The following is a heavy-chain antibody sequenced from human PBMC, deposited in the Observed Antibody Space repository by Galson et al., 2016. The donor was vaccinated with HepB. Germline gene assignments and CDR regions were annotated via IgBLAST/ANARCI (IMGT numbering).Heavy chain of an antibody. Sequence: SLRLSCAASGITVTTNYISWVRQAPGKGLEWVALLYSGGITVYADSVGGRFTISRDDSKNTVHFQINSLRVEDTAMYFCASAPTITTIWGSWGQGTLVTVSS. CDR2: LYSGGIT. CDR1: GITVTTNY. J-gene: IGHJ5*02. CDR3: ASAPTITTIWGS. D-gene: IGHD5-24*01. V-gene: IGHV3-53*01.